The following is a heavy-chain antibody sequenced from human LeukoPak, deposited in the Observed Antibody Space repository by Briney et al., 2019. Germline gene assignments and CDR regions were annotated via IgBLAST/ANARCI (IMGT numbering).Heavy chain of an antibody. CDR2: IYTSGST. CDR3: AREYHYFTEGNTEYFYYLDV. V-gene: IGHV4-4*07. J-gene: IGHJ6*03. CDR1: GGSISSYY. D-gene: IGHD3-3*01. Sequence: PSETLSLTCTVSGGSISSYYWSWIRQPAGKGLEWIGRIYTSGSTNYNPSLKSRVTMSVDTSKNQFSLKLSSVTAADTAGYYCAREYHYFTEGNTEYFYYLDVWGKGTTVTVSS.